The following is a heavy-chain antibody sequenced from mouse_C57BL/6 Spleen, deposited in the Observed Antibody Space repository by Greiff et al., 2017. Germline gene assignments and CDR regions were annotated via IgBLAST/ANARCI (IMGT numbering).Heavy chain of an antibody. J-gene: IGHJ4*01. CDR1: GYTFTDYE. Sequence: QVQLQQSGAELVRPGASVTLSCKASGYTFTDYEMHWVKQTPVHGLEWIGAIDPETGGTAYNQKFKGKAILTADKSSSTAYMALRSLTSEDSAVYYCTITPVVATWMDYWGQGTSVTVSS. D-gene: IGHD1-1*01. CDR3: TITPVVATWMDY. CDR2: IDPETGGT. V-gene: IGHV1-15*01.